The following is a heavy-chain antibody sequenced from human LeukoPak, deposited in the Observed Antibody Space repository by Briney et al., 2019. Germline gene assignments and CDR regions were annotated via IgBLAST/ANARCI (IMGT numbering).Heavy chain of an antibody. CDR1: GYTFTSYS. J-gene: IGHJ1*01. CDR2: ISGYNGNT. D-gene: IGHD3-10*01. Sequence: ASVKVSCKTSGYTFTSYSISWVRQAPGQGPEWMGWISGYNGNTHSAQKFQGRVTMTTDTSTSTAYLELRSLKSDDTAMYYCARSSGGATYHPPEFFXHXXQGTXXTVS. V-gene: IGHV1-18*04. CDR3: ARSSGGATYHPPEFFXH.